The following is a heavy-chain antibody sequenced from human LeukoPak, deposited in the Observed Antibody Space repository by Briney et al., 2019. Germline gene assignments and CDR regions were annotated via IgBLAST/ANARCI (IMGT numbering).Heavy chain of an antibody. CDR2: ISYDGSNK. J-gene: IGHJ4*02. V-gene: IGHV3-30-3*02. CDR3: AKNALITMVRGVIHPNFDY. Sequence: PGRSLRLSCAASGFTFSSYAMHWVRQAPGKGLEWVAVISYDGSNKYYADSVKGRFTISRDNSKNTLYLQMNSLRAEDTAVYYCAKNALITMVRGVIHPNFDYWGQGTLVTVSS. D-gene: IGHD3-10*01. CDR1: GFTFSSYA.